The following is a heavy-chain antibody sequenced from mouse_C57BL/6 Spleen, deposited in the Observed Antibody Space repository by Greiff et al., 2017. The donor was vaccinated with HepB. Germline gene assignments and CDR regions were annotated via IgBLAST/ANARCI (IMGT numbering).Heavy chain of an antibody. J-gene: IGHJ2*01. D-gene: IGHD2-4*01. Sequence: QVQLKQSGAELVRPGTSVKVSCKASGYAFTNYLIEWVKQRPGQGLEWIGVINPGSGGTNYNEKFKGKATLTADKSSSTAYMQLSSLTSEDSAVYFCAREGGLRRGGYFDYWGQGTTLTVSS. CDR1: GYAFTNYL. CDR2: INPGSGGT. V-gene: IGHV1-54*01. CDR3: AREGGLRRGGYFDY.